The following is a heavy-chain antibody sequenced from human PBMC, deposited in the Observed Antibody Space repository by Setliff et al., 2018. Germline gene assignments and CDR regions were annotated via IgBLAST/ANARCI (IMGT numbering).Heavy chain of an antibody. V-gene: IGHV4-61*02. CDR3: ARPHDYGDYSLYV. CDR1: GGSVGNSYYY. Sequence: PSETLSLTCTVSGGSVGNSYYYWNWVRQPAGKGLEWIGRIYTTWSTNYNPSLRSRVSISLDTSKSQFSLKLSSVTAADTAVYYCARPHDYGDYSLYVWGKGTTVTVSS. CDR2: IYTTWST. J-gene: IGHJ6*04. D-gene: IGHD4-17*01.